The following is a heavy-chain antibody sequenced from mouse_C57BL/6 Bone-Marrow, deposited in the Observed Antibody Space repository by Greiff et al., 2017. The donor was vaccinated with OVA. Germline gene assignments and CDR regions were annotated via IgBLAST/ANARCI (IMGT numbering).Heavy chain of an antibody. CDR2: IAPNSGGT. Sequence: QVQLQQPGAELVKPGASVKLSCKASGYTFTSSWMHWVKQRPGRGLEWIGRIAPNSGGTTYNEKFKSKATLTVDKPSSTAYMQLSSLTSEDSAVYYCARTRPYDGYYDYYAMDYWGQGTSVTVSS. V-gene: IGHV1-72*01. CDR1: GYTFTSSW. J-gene: IGHJ4*01. D-gene: IGHD2-3*01. CDR3: ARTRPYDGYYDYYAMDY.